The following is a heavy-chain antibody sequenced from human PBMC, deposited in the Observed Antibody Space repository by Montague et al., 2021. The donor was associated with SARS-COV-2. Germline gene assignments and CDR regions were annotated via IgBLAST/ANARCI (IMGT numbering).Heavy chain of an antibody. D-gene: IGHD3-10*01. CDR3: ARTSRGSRYFYGVDV. CDR1: GDSISDYC. J-gene: IGHJ6*02. V-gene: IGHV4-59*01. Sequence: SETLSLTCTVSGDSISDYCWSWIRQPPGMGLEWIGYIFRSGATNYNPPLKSQVIISLDTSKSQFSLRLSSVTAADTAIYYCARTSRGSRYFYGVDVWGQGTTVTVSS. CDR2: IFRSGAT.